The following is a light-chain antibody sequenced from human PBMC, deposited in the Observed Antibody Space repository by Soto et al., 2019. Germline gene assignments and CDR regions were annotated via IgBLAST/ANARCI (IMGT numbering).Light chain of an antibody. CDR3: CSYAGSSNFV. CDR1: SSDVGSYNL. J-gene: IGLJ1*01. Sequence: QSVLAQPASVSGSPGQSITISCTGTSSDVGSYNLVSWYQQHPGKAPKLMIYEGSKRPAGVSNRFSGSKSGNTASLTISGLQAEDEADYYFCSYAGSSNFVFGTGTNVTV. V-gene: IGLV2-23*03. CDR2: EGS.